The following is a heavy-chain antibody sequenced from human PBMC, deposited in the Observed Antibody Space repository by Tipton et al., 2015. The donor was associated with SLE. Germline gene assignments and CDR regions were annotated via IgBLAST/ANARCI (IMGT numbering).Heavy chain of an antibody. J-gene: IGHJ4*02. Sequence: QSGAEVKQPGASVKVSCKASGYTFINLDINWVRQAPGQGLEWMGWMSPKYDKTGYAQKFQGRVTMTSDTSISTAYMELSSLTSEDTAVYYCARDLGGRLDYWGQGTLVTVSS. CDR2: MSPKYDKT. V-gene: IGHV1-8*01. CDR1: GYTFINLD. D-gene: IGHD1-26*01. CDR3: ARDLGGRLDY.